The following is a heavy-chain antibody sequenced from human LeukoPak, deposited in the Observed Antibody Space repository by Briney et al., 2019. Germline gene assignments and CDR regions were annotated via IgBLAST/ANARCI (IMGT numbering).Heavy chain of an antibody. D-gene: IGHD5-18*01. J-gene: IGHJ6*02. Sequence: HPGGSLRLSCAASGFTFSSYWMSWVRQAPGKGLEWVANIKQDGSEKYYVDSVKGRFTISRDNAKNSLYLQMNSLRAEDTAVYYCARGEQLWSYYYYYGMDVWGQGTTVTVSS. CDR2: IKQDGSEK. V-gene: IGHV3-7*03. CDR3: ARGEQLWSYYYYYGMDV. CDR1: GFTFSSYW.